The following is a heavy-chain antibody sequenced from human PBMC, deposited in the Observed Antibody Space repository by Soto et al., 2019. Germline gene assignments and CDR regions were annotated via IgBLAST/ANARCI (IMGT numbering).Heavy chain of an antibody. D-gene: IGHD5-12*01. CDR3: AKAAFKKDIVERIDY. Sequence: PGGSLRLSCAASGFTFSSYGMHWVRQAPGKGLEWVAVISYDGSNKYYADSVKGRFTISRDNSKNTLYLQMNSLRAEDTAVYYCAKAAFKKDIVERIDYWGQGTLVTVSS. CDR1: GFTFSSYG. CDR2: ISYDGSNK. J-gene: IGHJ4*02. V-gene: IGHV3-30*18.